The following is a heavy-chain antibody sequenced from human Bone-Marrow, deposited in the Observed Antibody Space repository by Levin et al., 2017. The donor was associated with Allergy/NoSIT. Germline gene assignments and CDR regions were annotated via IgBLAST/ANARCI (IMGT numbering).Heavy chain of an antibody. J-gene: IGHJ5*02. Sequence: VASVKVSCKASGYTFTTHAINWVRQAPGQGLESMGWINTNTGNPTYAQGFTGRFVFSLDTSVSTAYLQISDLNVEDTAVYYCARDRGGGRWHWFDPWGQGTLVTVSS. D-gene: IGHD3-10*01. CDR2: INTNTGNP. CDR3: ARDRGGGRWHWFDP. CDR1: GYTFTTHA. V-gene: IGHV7-4-1*02.